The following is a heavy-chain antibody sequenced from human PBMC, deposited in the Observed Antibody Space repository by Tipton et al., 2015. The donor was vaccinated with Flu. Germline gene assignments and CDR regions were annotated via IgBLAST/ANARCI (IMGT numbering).Heavy chain of an antibody. J-gene: IGHJ2*01. CDR2: IYYIGST. CDR1: GDSIGSDYF. D-gene: IGHD4-17*01. V-gene: IGHV4-38-2*01. CDR3: ARMEWTVTTPRYFDL. Sequence: TLSLTCSVSGDSIGSDYFWGWIRQPPGKGLEWIGHIYYIGSTNYNPSLKSRVTISVDTSENQFSLKLSSVTAADTAVYYCARMEWTVTTPRYFDLWGRGTLVTVSS.